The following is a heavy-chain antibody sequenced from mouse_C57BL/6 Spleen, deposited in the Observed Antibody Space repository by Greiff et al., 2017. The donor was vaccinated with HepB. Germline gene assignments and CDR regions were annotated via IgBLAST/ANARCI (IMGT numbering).Heavy chain of an antibody. CDR1: GYTFTSYW. J-gene: IGHJ2*01. CDR2: IHPNSGST. CDR3: ARLGVVAPYFDY. V-gene: IGHV1-64*01. D-gene: IGHD1-1*01. Sequence: QVQLQQPGAELVKPGASVKLSCKASGYTFTSYWMHWVKQRPGQGLEWIGMIHPNSGSTNYNEKFKSKATLTVDKSSSTAYMQLSRLTSEDSAVYYCARLGVVAPYFDYWGQGTTLTVSS.